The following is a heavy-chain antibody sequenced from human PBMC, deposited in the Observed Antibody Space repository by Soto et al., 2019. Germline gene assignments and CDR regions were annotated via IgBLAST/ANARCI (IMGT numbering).Heavy chain of an antibody. D-gene: IGHD3-3*01. Sequence: EVQLVESGGGLVQPGRSLRLSCAASGFTFDDYAMHWVRQAPGKGLEWVSGISWNSGSIGYADSVKGRFTISRDNAKNSLYLQMNSLRAEDTALYYCAKDARFLEWLFGWGMDVWGKGTTVTVSS. CDR2: ISWNSGSI. J-gene: IGHJ6*04. CDR1: GFTFDDYA. CDR3: AKDARFLEWLFGWGMDV. V-gene: IGHV3-9*01.